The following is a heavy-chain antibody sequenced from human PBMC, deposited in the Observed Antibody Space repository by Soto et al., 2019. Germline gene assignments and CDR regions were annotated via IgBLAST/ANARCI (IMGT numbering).Heavy chain of an antibody. CDR1: GYTFTSYG. V-gene: IGHV1-18*01. CDR2: ISAYNGNT. CDR3: ARSDDFWSGYSPLFAWFDP. J-gene: IGHJ5*02. D-gene: IGHD3-3*01. Sequence: ASVKVSCKASGYTFTSYGISWVRQAPGQGLEWMGWISAYNGNTNYAQKLQGRVTMTTDTSTSTAYMELRSLRSDDTAVYYCARSDDFWSGYSPLFAWFDPWGQGTLVTVSS.